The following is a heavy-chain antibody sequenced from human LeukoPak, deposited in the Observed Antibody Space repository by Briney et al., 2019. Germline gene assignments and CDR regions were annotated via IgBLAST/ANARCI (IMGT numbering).Heavy chain of an antibody. Sequence: GGSLRLSCAASGFTFSSYAMHWVRRAPGKGLEWVAVISYDGSNKYYADSVKGRFTISRDNSKNTLYLQMNSLRAEDTAVYYCAMNTGSSAFDIWGQGTMVTVSS. CDR3: AMNTGSSAFDI. D-gene: IGHD2-2*01. V-gene: IGHV3-30*04. J-gene: IGHJ3*02. CDR1: GFTFSSYA. CDR2: ISYDGSNK.